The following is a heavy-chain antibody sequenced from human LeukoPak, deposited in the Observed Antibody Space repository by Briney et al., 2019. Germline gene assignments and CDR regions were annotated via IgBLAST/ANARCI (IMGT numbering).Heavy chain of an antibody. CDR3: ARNSGARD. V-gene: IGHV4-61*01. J-gene: IGHJ4*02. CDR1: GGSISSSSYY. Sequence: SETLSLTCTVSGGSISSSSYYWSWIRQPPGKGLEWIGYIYYSGSTNYNPSLKSRVTISVDTSKNQFSLKLSSVTAADTAVYYCARNSGARDWGQGTLVTVSS. D-gene: IGHD3-10*01. CDR2: IYYSGST.